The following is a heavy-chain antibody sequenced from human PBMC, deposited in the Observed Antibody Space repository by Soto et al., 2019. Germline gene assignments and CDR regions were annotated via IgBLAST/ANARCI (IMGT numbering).Heavy chain of an antibody. CDR2: ISSSSSYI. D-gene: IGHD3-10*02. J-gene: IGHJ6*02. Sequence: GGSLRLSCAASGFTFSSYSMNWVRQAPGKGLEWVSSISSSSSYIYYADSVKGRFTISRDNAKNSLYLQMNSLRAEDTAVSYCARGILDVYSYGMDVWGQGTMVTVSS. V-gene: IGHV3-21*01. CDR1: GFTFSSYS. CDR3: ARGILDVYSYGMDV.